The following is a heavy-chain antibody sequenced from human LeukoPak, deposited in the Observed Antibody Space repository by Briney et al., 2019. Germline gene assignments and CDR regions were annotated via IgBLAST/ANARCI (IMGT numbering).Heavy chain of an antibody. CDR3: ARVSIFGVVIANDY. Sequence: PGGSLRPSCAASGFTFGGYTMSWVRQAPGKGLQWVSTITSGGDYMYYADPVKGRFTISRDDSKNSLYLHMNSLGAEDTAVYYCARVSIFGVVIANDYWGQGTVVTVSS. V-gene: IGHV3-21*01. CDR2: ITSGGDYM. CDR1: GFTFGGYT. J-gene: IGHJ4*02. D-gene: IGHD3-16*02.